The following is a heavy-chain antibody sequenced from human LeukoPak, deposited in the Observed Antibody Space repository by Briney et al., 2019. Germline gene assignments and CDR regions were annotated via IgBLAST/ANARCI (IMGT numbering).Heavy chain of an antibody. CDR2: ISYDGSNK. D-gene: IGHD5-18*01. Sequence: GGSLRLSCAASGFTFSSYGIHWVRQAPGKGLEWVAVISYDGSNKYYADSVKGRFTISRDNSKNTLYLQMNSLRAEDTAVYYCAKGDGLDTAQGYFDYWGQGTLVTVSS. J-gene: IGHJ4*02. CDR1: GFTFSSYG. V-gene: IGHV3-30*18. CDR3: AKGDGLDTAQGYFDY.